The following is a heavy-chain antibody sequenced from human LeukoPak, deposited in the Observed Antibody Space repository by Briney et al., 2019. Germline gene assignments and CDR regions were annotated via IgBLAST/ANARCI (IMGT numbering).Heavy chain of an antibody. CDR3: AGSSGWFLYHDY. D-gene: IGHD6-19*01. CDR2: IYYSGST. J-gene: IGHJ4*02. V-gene: IGHV4-59*01. Sequence: PSETLSLTCTVSGGSISSYYWSWIRQPPGKGLEWIGYIYYSGSTNYNPSLKSRVTISVDTSKNQFSLKLSSVTAADTAVYYCAGSSGWFLYHDYWGQGTLVTVSS. CDR1: GGSISSYY.